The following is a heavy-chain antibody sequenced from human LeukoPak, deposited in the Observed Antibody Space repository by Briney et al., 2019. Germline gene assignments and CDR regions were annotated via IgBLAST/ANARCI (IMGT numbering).Heavy chain of an antibody. V-gene: IGHV4-34*01. CDR3: ARGGGYVDHAFDI. J-gene: IGHJ3*02. Sequence: SETLSLTCAVYGGSFSGYYWSWIRQPPGKGLEWIGEINHSGSTNYNPSLKSRVTISVDTSKNQFSLKLSSVTAADTAVYYCARGGGYVDHAFDIWGQGTMVTVSS. CDR1: GGSFSGYY. CDR2: INHSGST. D-gene: IGHD3-16*01.